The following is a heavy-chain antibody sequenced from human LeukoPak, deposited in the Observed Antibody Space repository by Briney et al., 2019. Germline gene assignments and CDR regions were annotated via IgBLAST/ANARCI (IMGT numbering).Heavy chain of an antibody. J-gene: IGHJ4*01. CDR1: GFSLSGYW. D-gene: IGHD3-22*01. Sequence: PGGSLRLSCAASGFSLSGYWMTWVRQAPGKGLEWVARLHADGVEQNYVDSVTGRFTMSRDNAKNSLDLQMNSLRVEDTAVYYCVRDKYDRSNYAYFDSWGHGTLVTVSS. CDR3: VRDKYDRSNYAYFDS. V-gene: IGHV3-7*01. CDR2: LHADGVEQ.